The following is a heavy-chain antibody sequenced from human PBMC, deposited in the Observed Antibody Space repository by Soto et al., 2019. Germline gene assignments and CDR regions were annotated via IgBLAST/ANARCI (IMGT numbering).Heavy chain of an antibody. CDR1: GFSFSYYA. D-gene: IGHD4-17*01. V-gene: IGHV3-30*18. CDR2: ISYDGSNK. Sequence: QVQLVESGGGVVQPGRSLRLSCAASGFSFSYYAMHWVRRAPGKGLEWVALISYDGSNKFYADSVKGRFTISRDNSKNTLYLQMNGLRTEDRAVYYCAKPGRDYGDSTNDYWGRGTLVTVSS. J-gene: IGHJ4*02. CDR3: AKPGRDYGDSTNDY.